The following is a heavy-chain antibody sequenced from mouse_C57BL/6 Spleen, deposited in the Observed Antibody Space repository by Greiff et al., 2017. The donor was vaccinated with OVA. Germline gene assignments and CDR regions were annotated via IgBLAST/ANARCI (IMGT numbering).Heavy chain of an antibody. CDR2: IRSKSNNYAT. CDR1: GFSFNTYA. CDR3: VRRGLGYAMDY. V-gene: IGHV10-1*01. J-gene: IGHJ4*01. Sequence: EVKLLESGGGLVQPKGSLKLSCAASGFSFNTYAMNWVRQAPGKGLEWVARIRSKSNNYATYYADSVKDRFTISRDDSESMLYLQMNNLKTEDTAMYYCVRRGLGYAMDYWGQGTSVTVSS. D-gene: IGHD3-1*01.